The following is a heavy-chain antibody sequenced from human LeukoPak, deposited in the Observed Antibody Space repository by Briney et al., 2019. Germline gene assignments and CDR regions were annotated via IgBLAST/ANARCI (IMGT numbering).Heavy chain of an antibody. V-gene: IGHV1-8*01. J-gene: IGHJ6*02. CDR1: GYTFTSYD. CDR3: ARGEILYCSGGSCPNYYYYGMDV. CDR2: MNPNSGNT. D-gene: IGHD2-15*01. Sequence: GASVKVSCKASGYTFTSYDINWVRQATGQGLEWMGWMNPNSGNTGYAQKFQGRVTMTRNTSISTAYMELSSLRSEDTAVYYCARGEILYCSGGSCPNYYYYGMDVWGQGTTVTVSS.